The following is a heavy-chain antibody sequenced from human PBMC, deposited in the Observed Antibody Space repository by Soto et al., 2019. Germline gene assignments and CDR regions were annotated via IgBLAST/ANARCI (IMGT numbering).Heavy chain of an antibody. CDR1: GFTFSSYA. D-gene: IGHD3-22*01. V-gene: IGHV3-23*01. CDR2: ISGSGGST. Sequence: PGGSLRLSCAASGFTFSSYAMSWVRQAPGKGLEWVSAISGSGGSTYYADSVKGRFTISRDNSKNTLYLQMNSLRAEDTAVYYCAKVINYYDSSGYYYFDYWGQGTLVTVSS. CDR3: AKVINYYDSSGYYYFDY. J-gene: IGHJ4*02.